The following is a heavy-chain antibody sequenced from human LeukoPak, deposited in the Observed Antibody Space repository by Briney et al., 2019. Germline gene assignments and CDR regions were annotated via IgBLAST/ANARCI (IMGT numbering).Heavy chain of an antibody. Sequence: PGGSLRLSCAASRFTFSSYAMSWVRQAPGNGLEGVSALSGSGGSTYYADSVKVRFTRSRDNSKNTLYLQMTGLRAEDTAVYYCAKRPPYSGYEAHFDYWGQGTLVTLSS. V-gene: IGHV3-23*01. CDR1: RFTFSSYA. CDR3: AKRPPYSGYEAHFDY. J-gene: IGHJ4*02. CDR2: LSGSGGST. D-gene: IGHD5-12*01.